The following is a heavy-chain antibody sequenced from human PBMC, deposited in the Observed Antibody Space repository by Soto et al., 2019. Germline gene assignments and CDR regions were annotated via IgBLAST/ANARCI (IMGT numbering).Heavy chain of an antibody. Sequence: EAQLLESGGGLVQPGGSLRLSCAASGFPFSSYAMSWVRQAPGKGLEWVSAISGSGGSTYYADSVKGRFTISRDNSKNALYLQMNCLRAEDTTVYYCAKGALRTTVTTLGYWGQGALVTVSS. CDR3: AKGALRTTVTTLGY. V-gene: IGHV3-23*01. CDR2: ISGSGGST. CDR1: GFPFSSYA. D-gene: IGHD4-17*01. J-gene: IGHJ4*02.